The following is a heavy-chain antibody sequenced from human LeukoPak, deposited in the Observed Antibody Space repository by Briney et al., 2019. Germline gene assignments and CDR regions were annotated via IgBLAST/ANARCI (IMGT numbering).Heavy chain of an antibody. J-gene: IGHJ4*02. CDR2: INHSGST. D-gene: IGHD2-15*01. CDR3: ALTSRYCSGGSCYPDY. CDR1: GGSFSGYY. V-gene: IGHV4-34*01. Sequence: SETLSLTCAVYGGSFSGYYWSWIRQPPGKGLEWIGEINHSGSTNYNPSLKSRVTISVDTSKNQFSLKLSSVTAADTAVYYCALTSRYCSGGSCYPDYWGQGTLVTVSS.